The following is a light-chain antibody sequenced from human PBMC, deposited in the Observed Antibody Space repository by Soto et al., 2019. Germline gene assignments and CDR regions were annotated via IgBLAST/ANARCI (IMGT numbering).Light chain of an antibody. J-gene: IGLJ1*01. Sequence: QSVLTQPPSASGTPGQRVTISCSGSSSNIGSNTVNWYQQLPGTAPKLLIYSNNQRPSGVPDRFSGSKSGTSASLAISGLQSEDEADYYCAAWDDSLKARYVFGTGTKLTVL. CDR2: SNN. V-gene: IGLV1-44*01. CDR1: SSNIGSNT. CDR3: AAWDDSLKARYV.